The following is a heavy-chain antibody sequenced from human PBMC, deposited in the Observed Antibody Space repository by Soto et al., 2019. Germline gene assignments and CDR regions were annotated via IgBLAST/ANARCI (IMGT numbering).Heavy chain of an antibody. J-gene: IGHJ4*02. D-gene: IGHD2-15*01. CDR3: ARVFIVVVVAMEYYFDY. CDR2: IYYSGST. V-gene: IGHV4-39*01. Sequence: SETLSLTCTVSGGSISSSSYYWGWIRQPPGKGLEWIGSIYYSGSTYYNPSLKSRVTISVDTSKNQFSLKLSSVTAADTAVYYCARVFIVVVVAMEYYFDYWGQGTLVTVSS. CDR1: GGSISSSSYY.